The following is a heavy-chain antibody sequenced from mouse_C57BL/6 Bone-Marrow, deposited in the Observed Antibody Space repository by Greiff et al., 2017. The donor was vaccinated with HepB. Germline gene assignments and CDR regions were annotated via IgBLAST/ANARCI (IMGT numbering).Heavy chain of an antibody. J-gene: IGHJ2*01. V-gene: IGHV5-6*01. CDR2: ISSGGSYT. D-gene: IGHD2-3*01. CDR1: GFTFSSYG. Sequence: EVQVVESGGDLVKPGGSLKLSCAASGFTFSSYGMSWVRQTPDKRLEWVATISSGGSYTYYPDSVKGRFTISRDNAKNTLYLQMSSLKSEDTAMYYCARDGGFDYWGQGTTLTVSS. CDR3: ARDGGFDY.